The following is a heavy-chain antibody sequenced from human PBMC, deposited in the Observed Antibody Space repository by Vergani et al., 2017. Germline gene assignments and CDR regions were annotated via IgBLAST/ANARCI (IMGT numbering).Heavy chain of an antibody. CDR2: ISAYNGNT. CDR1: GYTFTSYG. D-gene: IGHD2-15*01. Sequence: QVQLVQSGAEVKKPGASVKVSCKASGYTFTSYGISWVRQAPGQGLEWMGWISAYNGNTNYAQKLQGRVTMTTDTSPGTAYMELRSLRSDDTAVYYCARDFPGCSGGSCYSRDWFDPWGQGTLVTVSS. J-gene: IGHJ5*02. V-gene: IGHV1-18*01. CDR3: ARDFPGCSGGSCYSRDWFDP.